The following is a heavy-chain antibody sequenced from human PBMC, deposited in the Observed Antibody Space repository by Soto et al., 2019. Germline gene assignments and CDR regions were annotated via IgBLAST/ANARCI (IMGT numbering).Heavy chain of an antibody. J-gene: IGHJ4*02. CDR2: IYPGDSDA. CDR1: GYSFTDYW. D-gene: IGHD3-22*01. CDR3: AVWFYSDTSGYKGYYFDY. Sequence: GESLKISCKGSGYSFTDYWIGWVRQMPGKGLEWMGIIYPGDSDARYSPSFQGQVTISVDKSISTAYLRWSSLKASDTAMYYCAVWFYSDTSGYKGYYFDYWGRGTLVTVSS. V-gene: IGHV5-51*01.